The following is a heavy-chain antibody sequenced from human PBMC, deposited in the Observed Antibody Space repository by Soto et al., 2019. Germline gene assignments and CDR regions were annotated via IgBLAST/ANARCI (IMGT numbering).Heavy chain of an antibody. Sequence: EVQLVESGGGLVQPGGSLRLSCAASGFTFSSYSRNWVRQAPGKGLEWVSYISSSSSTIYYADSVKGRFTISRDNAKNSLYLQMNSLRAEDTAVYYCATSVTMVRGDVWGQGTTVTVSS. CDR3: ATSVTMVRGDV. CDR1: GFTFSSYS. V-gene: IGHV3-48*01. CDR2: ISSSSSTI. J-gene: IGHJ6*02. D-gene: IGHD3-10*01.